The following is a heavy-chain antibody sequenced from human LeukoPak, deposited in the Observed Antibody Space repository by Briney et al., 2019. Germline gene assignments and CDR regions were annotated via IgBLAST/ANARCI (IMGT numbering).Heavy chain of an antibody. V-gene: IGHV3-21*01. CDR3: ARDDDYGGKVPDY. J-gene: IGHJ4*02. CDR1: GFTFSSYW. D-gene: IGHD4-23*01. CDR2: ISSSSSYI. Sequence: PGGSLRLSCAASGFTFSSYWMHWVRQAPGKGLEWVSSISSSSSYIYYADSVKGRFTISRDNAKNSLYLQMNSLRAEDTAVYYCARDDDYGGKVPDYWGQGTLVTVSS.